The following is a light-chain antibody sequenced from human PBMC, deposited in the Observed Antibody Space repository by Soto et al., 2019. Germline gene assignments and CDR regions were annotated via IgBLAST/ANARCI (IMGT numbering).Light chain of an antibody. CDR3: AAWDGSLSGVV. Sequence: QSVLTQPPSASGTPGQRVTISCSGSSSNIGINYVFWYQQLPRTAPKLLIYRNNQRPSGVPDRFSGSKSGTSASLAISGLRSEDEADYYCAAWDGSLSGVVFGGGTKLTVL. CDR2: RNN. V-gene: IGLV1-47*01. CDR1: SSNIGINY. J-gene: IGLJ2*01.